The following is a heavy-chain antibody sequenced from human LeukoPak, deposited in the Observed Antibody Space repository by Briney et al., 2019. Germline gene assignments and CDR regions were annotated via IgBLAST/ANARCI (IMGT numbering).Heavy chain of an antibody. J-gene: IGHJ4*02. CDR1: GGSISSSSYY. D-gene: IGHD6-6*01. CDR3: AREESSSSGYYFDY. CDR2: IYYSGST. V-gene: IGHV4-39*07. Sequence: PSETLSLTCTVSGGSISSSSYYWGWIRQPPGKGLEWIGSIYYSGSTYYNPSLKSRVTMSVDTSKNQFSLKLSSVTAADTAVYYCAREESSSSGYYFDYWGQGALVTVSS.